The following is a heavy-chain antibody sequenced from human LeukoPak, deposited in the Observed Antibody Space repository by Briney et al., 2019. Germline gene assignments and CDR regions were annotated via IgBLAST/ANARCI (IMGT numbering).Heavy chain of an antibody. J-gene: IGHJ5*02. CDR1: SGSIGSSSNY. V-gene: IGHV4-39*01. D-gene: IGHD2-8*01. CDR2: GYYSGST. Sequence: SETLSLTCTVSSGSIGSSSNYWGWIRQAPRKGLEWIGNGYYSGSTFCNPSLKSRVTISVDTSKNQFSLKLRSVTAADTAIYYCARASFNVVFGNWFDPWGQGTLVTVSS. CDR3: ARASFNVVFGNWFDP.